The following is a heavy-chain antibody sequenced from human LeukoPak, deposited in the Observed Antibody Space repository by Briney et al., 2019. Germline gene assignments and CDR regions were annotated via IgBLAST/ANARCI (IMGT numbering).Heavy chain of an antibody. Sequence: SETLSLTCNVSGGSISSYSWSWIRQPPGKGLEWIGYMYYSGSTSYNPSLKSRVTISVDTSKNQFSLKMSSVTAPDTAVYYCARVYQSAEYYFDYWGQGNLVSVSS. J-gene: IGHJ4*02. V-gene: IGHV4-59*01. CDR2: MYYSGST. CDR1: GGSISSYS. CDR3: ARVYQSAEYYFDY. D-gene: IGHD2-2*01.